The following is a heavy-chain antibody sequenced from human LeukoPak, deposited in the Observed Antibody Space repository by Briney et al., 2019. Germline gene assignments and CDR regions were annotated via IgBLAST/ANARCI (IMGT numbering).Heavy chain of an antibody. CDR3: ARALPDYDFWSGYSHFYYYYGMDV. CDR1: GYTFTGYY. J-gene: IGHJ6*02. CDR2: INPNSGGT. D-gene: IGHD3-3*01. V-gene: IGHV1-2*02. Sequence: ASVKVSCKASGYTFTGYYMHWVRQAPGQGLEWMGRINPNSGGTNYAQKFQGRVTVTRDTSISTAYMELSRLRSDDTAVYYCARALPDYDFWSGYSHFYYYYGMDVWGQGTTVTVSS.